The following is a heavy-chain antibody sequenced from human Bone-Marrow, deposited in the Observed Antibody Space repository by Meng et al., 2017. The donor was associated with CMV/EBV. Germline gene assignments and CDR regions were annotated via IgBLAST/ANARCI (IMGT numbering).Heavy chain of an antibody. Sequence: SVKVSCKASGYTFTGYYMHWGRQAPGHGLEWMGGIIPIFGTANYAQKFQGRVTITTDESTSTAYMAVSSLRSEDTVVYYCARGSCSSTSCYTGFDPKNYYYGMDVWGQGTMVTVSS. J-gene: IGHJ6*02. V-gene: IGHV1-69*05. CDR1: GYTFTGYY. CDR2: IIPIFGTA. D-gene: IGHD2-2*02. CDR3: ARGSCSSTSCYTGFDPKNYYYGMDV.